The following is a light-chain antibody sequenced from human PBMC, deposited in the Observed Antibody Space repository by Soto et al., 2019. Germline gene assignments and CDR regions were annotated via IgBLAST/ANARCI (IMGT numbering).Light chain of an antibody. Sequence: DIQMTQSPSTLSASVGDRVTINCRASQSINGWLAWYQQKPGTAPKLLIYKASSLESGVPSRFSGSGSDTEFTLTISSLQPDDFARYYCQQYSTNSAFGQGTKVEIK. J-gene: IGKJ1*01. CDR3: QQYSTNSA. CDR1: QSINGW. CDR2: KAS. V-gene: IGKV1-5*03.